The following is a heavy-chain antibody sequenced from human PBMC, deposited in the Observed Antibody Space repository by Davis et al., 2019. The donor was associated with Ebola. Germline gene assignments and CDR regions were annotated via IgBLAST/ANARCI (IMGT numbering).Heavy chain of an antibody. Sequence: GESLKISCAASGFTFSSYWMSWVRQAPGKGLEWVANIKQDGSEKYYADSVKGRFTISRDNSKNTLYLQMNSLRAEDTAVYYCAKTYYDFWSGYYNWGQGTLVTVSS. CDR2: IKQDGSEK. J-gene: IGHJ4*02. CDR3: AKTYYDFWSGYYN. D-gene: IGHD3-3*01. CDR1: GFTFSSYW. V-gene: IGHV3-7*01.